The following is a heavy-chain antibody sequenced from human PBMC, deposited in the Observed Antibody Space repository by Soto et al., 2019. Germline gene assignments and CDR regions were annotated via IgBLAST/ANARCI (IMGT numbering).Heavy chain of an antibody. Sequence: GGSLRLSCAPCGFTFSSYPIHWVRQSPCKGLESVALISFDGISKDYADTVKGRFTIYRDNSKDTLFLQMNSLRVDDTAVYYCARAGQLVWFGGSFGGGLDVLGQRTTLTVSS. J-gene: IGHJ6*02. CDR2: ISFDGISK. CDR1: GFTFSSYP. D-gene: IGHD3-10*01. V-gene: IGHV3-33*05. CDR3: ARAGQLVWFGGSFGGGLDV.